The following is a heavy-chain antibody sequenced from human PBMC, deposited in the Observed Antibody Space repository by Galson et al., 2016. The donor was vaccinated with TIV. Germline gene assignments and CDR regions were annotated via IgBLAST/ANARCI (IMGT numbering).Heavy chain of an antibody. J-gene: IGHJ4*02. D-gene: IGHD6-19*01. Sequence: LSLTCTVSGGSLSSGSHYWTWIRQPAGKGLEWIGHISSTGNTKYNPSLKSRVTISIDTSQKQFSLKLTSVTAADTAVYHCARRVFDSGWYYDNWGQGTLVSVSS. V-gene: IGHV4-61*09. CDR2: ISSTGNT. CDR1: GGSLSSGSHY. CDR3: ARRVFDSGWYYDN.